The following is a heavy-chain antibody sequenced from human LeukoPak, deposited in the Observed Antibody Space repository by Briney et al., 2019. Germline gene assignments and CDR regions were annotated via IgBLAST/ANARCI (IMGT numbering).Heavy chain of an antibody. CDR3: AKGGTYSFDY. J-gene: IGHJ4*02. CDR2: IKSDGSST. V-gene: IGHV3-74*01. D-gene: IGHD1-26*01. Sequence: GGSLRLSCEASGFTFSSYWMHWVRQAPGKGLVWVSRIKSDGSSTSYADSVKGRFTISRDNAKNTLYLQMNSLRAEDTAVYYCAKGGTYSFDYWGQGTLVTVSS. CDR1: GFTFSSYW.